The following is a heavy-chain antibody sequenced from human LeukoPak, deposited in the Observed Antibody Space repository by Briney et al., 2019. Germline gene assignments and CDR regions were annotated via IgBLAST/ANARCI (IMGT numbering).Heavy chain of an antibody. CDR1: GYTFTSYG. J-gene: IGHJ3*02. CDR3: ARRSSSSWYGGGAFDI. D-gene: IGHD6-13*01. Sequence: ASVKDSCKASGYTFTSYGISWVRQAPGQGLEWMGWISAYNGNTNYAQKLQGRVTMTTDTSTSTAYMELRSLRSDDTAVYYCARRSSSSWYGGGAFDIWGQGTMVTVSS. V-gene: IGHV1-18*01. CDR2: ISAYNGNT.